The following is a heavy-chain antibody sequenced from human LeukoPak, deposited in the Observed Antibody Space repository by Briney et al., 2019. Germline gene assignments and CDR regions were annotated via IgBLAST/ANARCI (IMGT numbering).Heavy chain of an antibody. D-gene: IGHD2-21*02. V-gene: IGHV4-39*02. CDR2: IHYGGTT. Sequence: PSETLSLTCTVSGGSIGSGYYWAWIRQPPGQGLEWIGSIHYGGTTHYNPSLQSRVTISADTSKNQFALDLRSVTAADTAVYYCTRDIGDFVSDFWGQGTLVTVSS. CDR1: GGSIGSGYY. CDR3: TRDIGDFVSDF. J-gene: IGHJ4*02.